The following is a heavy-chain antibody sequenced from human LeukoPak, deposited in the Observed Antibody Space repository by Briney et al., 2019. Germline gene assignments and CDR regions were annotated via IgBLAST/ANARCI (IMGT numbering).Heavy chain of an antibody. CDR2: ISTSSSTT. V-gene: IGHV3-48*04. D-gene: IGHD6-13*01. CDR1: GFTFSSYS. Sequence: GGSLRLSCAASGFTFSSYSMNWVRQAPGKGLEWVSYISTSSSTTYYADSVKGRFTISRDNAKNSLYLLMNGLRAEDTAVYYCARVLSSSWYFDYWGQGTLVTVSS. CDR3: ARVLSSSWYFDY. J-gene: IGHJ4*02.